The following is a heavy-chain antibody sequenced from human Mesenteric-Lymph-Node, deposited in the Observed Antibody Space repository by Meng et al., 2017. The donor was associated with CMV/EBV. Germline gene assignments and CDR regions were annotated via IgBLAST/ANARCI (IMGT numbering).Heavy chain of an antibody. V-gene: IGHV3-23*01. CDR2: ISSSGGGT. D-gene: IGHD4-11*01. CDR3: AKAEGDYRVDP. Sequence: GESLKISCAASGFTFSTYAMTWVRQAPGKGLEWVSVISSSGGGTHYADSVKGRFTISRDNSKSTLYLQMNSLRAEDTAQYYCAKAEGDYRVDPWGQGTLVTVSS. J-gene: IGHJ5*02. CDR1: GFTFSTYA.